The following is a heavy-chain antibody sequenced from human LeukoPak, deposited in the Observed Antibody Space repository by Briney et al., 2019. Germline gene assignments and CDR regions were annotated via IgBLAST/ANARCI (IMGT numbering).Heavy chain of an antibody. CDR2: ISVSGGST. CDR3: AKGSILTEGY. J-gene: IGHJ4*02. D-gene: IGHD2-8*02. V-gene: IGHV3-23*01. CDR1: GFPFSSYA. Sequence: GAPLRLSSAASGFPFSSYAMSWVRQAPGKGLEWVYAISVSGGSTYYADSVKGRFTISRDNSKNTPSLQMNSLGAETTPVYYCAKGSILTEGYGGQGTLVTVS.